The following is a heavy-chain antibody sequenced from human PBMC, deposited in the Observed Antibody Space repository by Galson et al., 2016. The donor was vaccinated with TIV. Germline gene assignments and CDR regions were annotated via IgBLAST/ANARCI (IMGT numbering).Heavy chain of an antibody. Sequence: QSGAEVKKPGESLKISCQGSGYSFSNYWIAWVRQMPGKGLEWMGIIYPGDSKTKYSPSFQGQVIISADKSISTAYLQWSSLKASDTAKYYWARQPRTSMVQLDVYYYMDVWGKGTTVTVSS. D-gene: IGHD6-6*01. V-gene: IGHV5-51*01. CDR1: GYSFSNYW. CDR3: ARQPRTSMVQLDVYYYMDV. CDR2: IYPGDSKT. J-gene: IGHJ6*03.